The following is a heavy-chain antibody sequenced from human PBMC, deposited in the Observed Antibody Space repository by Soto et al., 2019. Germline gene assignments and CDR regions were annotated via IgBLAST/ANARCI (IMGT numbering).Heavy chain of an antibody. J-gene: IGHJ4*02. CDR3: ARDFASFDS. CDR1: GDSISSGGYY. Sequence: SSTLSLTCAVSGDSISSGGYYWSWIRQHPGKGLEWIGYIYYSWSTYYNPALKSRVSISMDTSKNQFSLNLDSVTAADTAVYFCARDFASFDSWGQGTLVTVSS. V-gene: IGHV4-31*11. D-gene: IGHD3-3*01. CDR2: IYYSWST.